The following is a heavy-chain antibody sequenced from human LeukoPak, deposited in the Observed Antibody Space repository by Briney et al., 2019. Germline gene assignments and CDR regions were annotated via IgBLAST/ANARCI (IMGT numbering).Heavy chain of an antibody. CDR2: ISWNSGSI. D-gene: IGHD6-13*01. CDR1: GFTFDDYA. Sequence: GGSLRLSCAASGFTFDDYAMHWARQAPGKGLEWVSGISWNSGSIGYADSVKGRFTISRDNAKNSLYLQMNSLRAEDMALYYCAKGLGSSSWFSFDYWGQGTLVTVSS. V-gene: IGHV3-9*03. J-gene: IGHJ4*02. CDR3: AKGLGSSSWFSFDY.